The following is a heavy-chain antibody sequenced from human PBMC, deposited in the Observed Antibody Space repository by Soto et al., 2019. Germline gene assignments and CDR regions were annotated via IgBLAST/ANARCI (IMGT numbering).Heavy chain of an antibody. CDR1: GFTFSSYG. J-gene: IGHJ5*02. D-gene: IGHD2-21*01. Sequence: PVGSLRLSCAASGFTFSSYGMHWVRQAPGKGLEWVAFIWYDGNNKYYADSVKGRFTISRDNSKNTLYLQMNNLRAEDTAVYYCARDPYFSSPNCFDPWGQGTLVTVSS. CDR3: ARDPYFSSPNCFDP. V-gene: IGHV3-33*01. CDR2: IWYDGNNK.